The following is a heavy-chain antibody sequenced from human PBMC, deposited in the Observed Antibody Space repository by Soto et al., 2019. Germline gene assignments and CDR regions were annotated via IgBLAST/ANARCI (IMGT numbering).Heavy chain of an antibody. CDR2: ISYDGSNK. CDR1: GVTFSSYA. Sequence: QVQLVESGGGVVQPGRSLRLSCAASGVTFSSYAMHWVRQAPGKGLEWVAVISYDGSNKYYADSVKGRFTISRDNSKNTLYLQMNSLRAEDTAVYYCAREGVVRGVIGWGQGTLVTVSS. V-gene: IGHV3-30-3*01. J-gene: IGHJ4*02. CDR3: AREGVVRGVIG. D-gene: IGHD3-10*01.